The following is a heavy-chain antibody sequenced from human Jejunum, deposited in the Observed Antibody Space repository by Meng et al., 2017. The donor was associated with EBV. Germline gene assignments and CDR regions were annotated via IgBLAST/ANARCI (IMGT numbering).Heavy chain of an antibody. D-gene: IGHD5-24*01. CDR3: VRDGYNYIPFDY. CDR2: ISGTGGST. J-gene: IGHJ4*02. CDR1: GFTLSSYA. Sequence: VQLLECGGGLVQPGGSLRLSCAASGFTLSSYAMSWVRQAPGKGLEWVSHISGTGGSTYYADSVKGRFTASRDNSKNTLYLQMNSLRADDTAVYYCVRDGYNYIPFDYWGQGTLVTVSS. V-gene: IGHV3-23*01.